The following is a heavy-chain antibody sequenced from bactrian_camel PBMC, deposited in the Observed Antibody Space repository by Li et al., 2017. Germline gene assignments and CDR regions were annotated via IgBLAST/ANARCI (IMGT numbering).Heavy chain of an antibody. CDR3: AAGGGRRVRGTLVPCGNLEWGDFVYYGQGSY. J-gene: IGHJ4*01. Sequence: SWVRQTPGKGLEWVSRIIHDGDTTSYADSAKGRFTISRDNAKNTLYLQMNSLVLEDTAMYYCAAGGGRRVRGTLVPCGNLEWGDFVYYGQGSYWGQGTQVT. V-gene: IGHV3S28*01. D-gene: IGHD2*01. CDR2: IIHDGDTT.